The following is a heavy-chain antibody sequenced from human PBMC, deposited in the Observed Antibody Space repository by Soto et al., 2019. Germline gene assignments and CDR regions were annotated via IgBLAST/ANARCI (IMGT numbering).Heavy chain of an antibody. CDR1: GGTFSIYA. V-gene: IGHV1-69*12. CDR2: IIPIFATA. J-gene: IGHJ6*02. D-gene: IGHD3-16*01. CDR3: AQCLLGVNYYYGMDV. Sequence: QVQLVQSGAEVKKPGSSVKVSCKASGGTFSIYAINWVRQAPGQGLEWMGGIIPIFATADYAQKFQGRVTITADESTSTAYMELSSLRSEDTAVYYCAQCLLGVNYYYGMDVWGQGTTVTVSS.